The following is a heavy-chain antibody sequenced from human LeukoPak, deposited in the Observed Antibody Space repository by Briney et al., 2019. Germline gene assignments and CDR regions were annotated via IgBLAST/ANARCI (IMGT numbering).Heavy chain of an antibody. V-gene: IGHV3-23*01. D-gene: IGHD4-17*01. CDR1: GFTFSSYA. CDR3: AKDLAGTVTTFWDY. J-gene: IGHJ4*02. Sequence: GGSLRLSCAASGFTFSSYAMSWFRQAPGKGLEWVSAISGSGSGTYYAASVKGRFTISRDNSKNTLYLQMSSLTAEDTAVYYCAKDLAGTVTTFWDYWGQGTLVTVSS. CDR2: ISGSGSGT.